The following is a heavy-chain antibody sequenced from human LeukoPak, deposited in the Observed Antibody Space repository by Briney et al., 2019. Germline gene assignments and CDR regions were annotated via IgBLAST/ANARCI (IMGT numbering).Heavy chain of an antibody. CDR3: AADSGSYNDAFDI. J-gene: IGHJ3*02. V-gene: IGHV1-69*02. CDR1: GGTFSSYT. CDR2: IIPILGIA. Sequence: SVKVSCKASGGTFSSYTVSCVRQAPGEGLECVGRIIPILGIANYTQKFQGRVTITADKSTSTAYMQLSSLRSEATAVYYCAADSGSYNDAFDIWGQGTMVTVSS. D-gene: IGHD1-26*01.